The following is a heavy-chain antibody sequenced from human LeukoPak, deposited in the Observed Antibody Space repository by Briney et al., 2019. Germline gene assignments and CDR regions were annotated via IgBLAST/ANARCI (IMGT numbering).Heavy chain of an antibody. Sequence: GGSLRLSCVASGFIVSDHYMSWVRQAPGQGLDWVSIIYGGGSTYYPDSVKGRFTISRDNSKNTLYLQMNSLTGDDTAVYYCARVRSYDSSGWPNYFFDKWGQGALVTVSS. CDR2: IYGGGST. J-gene: IGHJ4*02. CDR3: ARVRSYDSSGWPNYFFDK. CDR1: GFIVSDHY. V-gene: IGHV3-53*01. D-gene: IGHD3-22*01.